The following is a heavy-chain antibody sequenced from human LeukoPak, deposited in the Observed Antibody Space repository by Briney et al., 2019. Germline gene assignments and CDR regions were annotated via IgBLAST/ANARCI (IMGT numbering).Heavy chain of an antibody. V-gene: IGHV3-7*01. CDR2: IKQDGSEK. CDR1: GFTFSDHY. Sequence: QSGGSLRLSCAASGFTFSDHYMDWVRQAPGKGLEWVANIKQDGSEKYYVDSVKGRFTISRDNAKNSLYLQMNSLRAEDTAVYYCARARGSFDIWGQGTMVTVSS. CDR3: ARARGSFDI. J-gene: IGHJ3*02.